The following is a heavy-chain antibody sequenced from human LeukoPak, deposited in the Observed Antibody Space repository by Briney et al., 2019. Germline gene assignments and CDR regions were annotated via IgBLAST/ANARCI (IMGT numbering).Heavy chain of an antibody. CDR3: ARGLGATYYDILTGYPLIY. J-gene: IGHJ4*02. CDR2: ISTYNGNT. D-gene: IGHD3-9*01. CDR1: GYTFTNYG. Sequence: GASVKVSCKASGYTFTNYGINWVRQAPGQGFEWMGWISTYNGNTSYAQKLQGRVTMTTDTSTSTAYMELRSLRSDDTAVYYCARGLGATYYDILTGYPLIYWGQGTLVTVSS. V-gene: IGHV1-18*01.